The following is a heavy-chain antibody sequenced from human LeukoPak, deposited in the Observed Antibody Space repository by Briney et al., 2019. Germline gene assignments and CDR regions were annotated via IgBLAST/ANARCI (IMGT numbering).Heavy chain of an antibody. CDR3: TRQGPGYCGSTSCYGVDY. CDR2: INTNTGNP. J-gene: IGHJ4*02. V-gene: IGHV7-4-1*02. Sequence: GASVKVSCKASGYTFTGYYMHWVRQAPGQGLEWMGWINTNTGNPTYAQGFTGRFVFSLDTSVSTAYLQISSLKAEDTAVYYCTRQGPGYCGSTSCYGVDYWGQGTLVTVSS. CDR1: GYTFTGYY. D-gene: IGHD2-2*01.